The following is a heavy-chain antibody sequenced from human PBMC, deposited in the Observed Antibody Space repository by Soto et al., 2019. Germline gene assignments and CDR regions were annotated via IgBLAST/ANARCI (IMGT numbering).Heavy chain of an antibody. J-gene: IGHJ3*02. V-gene: IGHV5-51*01. D-gene: IGHD6-6*01. CDR3: ASNLIAARPKEDAFDI. CDR2: IYPGDSDT. Sequence: GESLKISCKGSGYSFTSYWIGWVRQMPGKGLEWMGIIYPGDSDTRYSPSFQGQVTISADKSISTAYLQWSSLKASDTAMYYCASNLIAARPKEDAFDIWGQGTMVTVSS. CDR1: GYSFTSYW.